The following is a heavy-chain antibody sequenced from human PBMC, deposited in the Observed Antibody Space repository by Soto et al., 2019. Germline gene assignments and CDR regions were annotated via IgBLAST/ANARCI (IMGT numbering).Heavy chain of an antibody. V-gene: IGHV3-30*19. Sequence: QVQLVESGGGVVQPGTSLRVSCVGSGFTFRSYVIHWVRQAPGKGLEWVALTSYDGSDKYYGDSVRGRFTISRDNSRNTLYLQIYSLRPEDTAVYYCARDYSSGWCLDYWGQGSLVTVSS. CDR1: GFTFRSYV. J-gene: IGHJ4*02. CDR3: ARDYSSGWCLDY. CDR2: TSYDGSDK. D-gene: IGHD6-13*01.